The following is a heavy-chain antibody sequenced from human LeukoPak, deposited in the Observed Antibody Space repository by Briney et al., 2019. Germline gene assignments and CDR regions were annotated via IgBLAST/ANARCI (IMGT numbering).Heavy chain of an antibody. CDR3: AREDYSQNWFDP. V-gene: IGHV4-31*03. D-gene: IGHD2-15*01. Sequence: PSQTLSLTCTVSGGSISSGGYYWSWIRQHPGKGLEWIGYIYYSGSTYYNPSLKSRVTISVDTSKNQFSLQLNSVTPEDTAVYYCAREDYSQNWFDPWGQGTLVTVSS. CDR1: GGSISSGGYY. CDR2: IYYSGST. J-gene: IGHJ5*02.